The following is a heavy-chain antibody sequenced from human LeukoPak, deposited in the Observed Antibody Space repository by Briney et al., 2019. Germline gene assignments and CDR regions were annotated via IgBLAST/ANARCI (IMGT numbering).Heavy chain of an antibody. Sequence: GASVKVSCKASGYTFTNYDISWVRQAPGQGLEWMGRIIPILGIANYAQKFQGRVTITADKSTSTAYMELSSLRSEDTAVYYCARDQQSSCERIFAFDYWGQGTLVTVSS. D-gene: IGHD6-6*01. CDR3: ARDQQSSCERIFAFDY. CDR2: IIPILGIA. V-gene: IGHV1-69*04. J-gene: IGHJ4*02. CDR1: GYTFTNYD.